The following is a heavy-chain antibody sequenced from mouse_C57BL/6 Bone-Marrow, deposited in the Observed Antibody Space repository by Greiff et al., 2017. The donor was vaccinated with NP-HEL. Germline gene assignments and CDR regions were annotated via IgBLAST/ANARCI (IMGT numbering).Heavy chain of an antibody. D-gene: IGHD1-1*01. CDR2: IDPENGDT. J-gene: IGHJ4*01. CDR3: TTDTTVGYAMDY. V-gene: IGHV14-4*01. Sequence: EVQLQQSGAELARPGASVKLSCTASGFNIKDDYMHWVKQRPEQGLEWIGWIDPENGDTEYASKFQGKATITADTSSNTAYLQLSSLTSEDTAVYYCTTDTTVGYAMDYWGQGTSVTVSS. CDR1: GFNIKDDY.